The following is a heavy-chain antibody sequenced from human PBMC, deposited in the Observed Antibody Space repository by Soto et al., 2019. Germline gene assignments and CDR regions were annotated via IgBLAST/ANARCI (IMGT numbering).Heavy chain of an antibody. D-gene: IGHD3-10*01. V-gene: IGHV1-3*01. CDR3: ARKDYYGSGIYYFDY. CDR1: GYTFNKYP. CDR2: INAANGDT. Sequence: QVQLVQSGPEVKEPGASVKVFCKASGYTFNKYPMHWVRQAPGQGLEWMGWINAANGDTGYSQKFHGRVTLTRDTSASTAYMELSSLRSDDTAVYYCARKDYYGSGIYYFDYWGQGTLVTVSS. J-gene: IGHJ4*02.